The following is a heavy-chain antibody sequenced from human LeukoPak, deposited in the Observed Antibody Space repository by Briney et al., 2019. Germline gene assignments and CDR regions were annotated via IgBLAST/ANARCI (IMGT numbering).Heavy chain of an antibody. D-gene: IGHD1-1*01. J-gene: IGHJ4*02. CDR3: AILQPSGTTDY. Sequence: SETLSLTCTVSGFSISSYYWNWIRQPPGKGLEWIGYIYYSGSTNYNPSLKSRVTISVDTSKNQFSLKLSTVPPAHTAVYYCAILQPSGTTDYWGQGTLVTVSS. CDR2: IYYSGST. V-gene: IGHV4-59*08. CDR1: GFSISSYY.